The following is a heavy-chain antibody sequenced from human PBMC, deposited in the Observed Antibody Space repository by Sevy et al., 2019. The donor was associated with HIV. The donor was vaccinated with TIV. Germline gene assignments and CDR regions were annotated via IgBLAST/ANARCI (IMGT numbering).Heavy chain of an antibody. J-gene: IGHJ4*02. CDR1: GFTFGDYA. D-gene: IGHD5-12*01. CDR2: IRRNSHEPYGGTT. V-gene: IGHV3-49*03. CDR3: TRALATADTPEYYFDY. Sequence: GGSLRLSCTSSGFTFGDYAMGWFRQAPGKGLEWVAFIRRNSHEPYGGTTEYAASVKGRFTISRDDSKSFAYLQMNSLKTEDTAVYYCTRALATADTPEYYFDYWGQGILVTVSS.